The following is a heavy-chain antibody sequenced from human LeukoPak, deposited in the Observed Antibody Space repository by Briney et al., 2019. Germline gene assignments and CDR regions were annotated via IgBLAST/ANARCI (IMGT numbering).Heavy chain of an antibody. CDR2: INPSDGST. CDR1: GYTFTSSW. V-gene: IGHV1-46*01. J-gene: IGHJ4*02. Sequence: ASVKVSCKASGYTFTSSWVHWVRQAPGPGLEWMGIINPSDGSTIYAQNFQGRVTLTRDTSTSTVYMELSSLRSEDTAVYYCAGLYGAGTNDCWGQGTLVTVSS. D-gene: IGHD3-10*01. CDR3: AGLYGAGTNDC.